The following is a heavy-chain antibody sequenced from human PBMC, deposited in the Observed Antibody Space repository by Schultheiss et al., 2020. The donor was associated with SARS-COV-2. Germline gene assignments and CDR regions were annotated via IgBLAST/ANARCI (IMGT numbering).Heavy chain of an antibody. V-gene: IGHV3-74*01. CDR1: GFTFSTYG. J-gene: IGHJ4*02. CDR2: INSDGSSI. CDR3: ARNHSSGWSLDY. D-gene: IGHD6-19*01. Sequence: GGSLRLSCAASGFTFSTYGMHWVRQAPGKGLVWVSRINSDGSSISYADSVKGRFTISRDNSKNTLYLQMNSLRAEDTAVYYCARNHSSGWSLDYWGQGTLVTVSS.